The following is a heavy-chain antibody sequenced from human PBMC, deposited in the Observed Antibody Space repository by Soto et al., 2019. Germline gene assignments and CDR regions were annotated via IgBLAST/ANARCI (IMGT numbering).Heavy chain of an antibody. V-gene: IGHV3-30*18. J-gene: IGHJ6*02. D-gene: IGHD4-17*01. Sequence: GGFLRLSCAASGFTFSSYGMHWVRQAPGKGLEWVAVISYDGSNKYYADSVKGRFTISRDNSKNTLYLQMNSLRAEDTAVYYCAKERGVPDYGDYYYYYGMDVWGQGTTVTVSS. CDR2: ISYDGSNK. CDR1: GFTFSSYG. CDR3: AKERGVPDYGDYYYYYGMDV.